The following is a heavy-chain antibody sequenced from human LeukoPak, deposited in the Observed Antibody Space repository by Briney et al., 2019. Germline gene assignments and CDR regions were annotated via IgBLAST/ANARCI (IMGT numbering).Heavy chain of an antibody. J-gene: IGHJ4*02. V-gene: IGHV4-34*01. CDR1: GGSFSGYY. CDR2: INHSGST. CDR3: ARAQKGKYDSSGYYRPPNFDY. D-gene: IGHD3-22*01. Sequence: PSETLSLTCAVYGGSFSGYYWSWIRQPPGKGLEWIGEINHSGSTKYNPSLKSRVTISVDTSKNQFSLKLSSVTAADTAVYYCARAQKGKYDSSGYYRPPNFDYWGQGTLVTVSS.